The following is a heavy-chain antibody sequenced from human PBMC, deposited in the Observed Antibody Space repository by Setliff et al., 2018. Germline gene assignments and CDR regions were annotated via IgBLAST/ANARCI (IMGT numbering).Heavy chain of an antibody. Sequence: SETLSLTCSVSGGSISSGSYYWGWIRQPPGKGLEWIGEINHSGSTNYKSSLKSRVTISVDTSKNQFSLKLNSVTAADTAVYYCARRWNFGPYGSGIHDAFDMWGQGTMVTVSS. CDR3: ARRWNFGPYGSGIHDAFDM. V-gene: IGHV4-39*07. CDR2: INHSGST. J-gene: IGHJ3*02. CDR1: GGSISSGSYY. D-gene: IGHD3-10*01.